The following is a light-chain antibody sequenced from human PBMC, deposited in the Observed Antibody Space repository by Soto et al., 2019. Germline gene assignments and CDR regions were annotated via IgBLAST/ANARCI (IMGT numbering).Light chain of an antibody. Sequence: EIVLTQSPATLSLSPGERATLSCRASQSVRSYLAWYQQKPGQAPRLLIYDASSRATGIPARFSGSGSGTDFSLTISSLEPEDFAIYYCQQRSDWPVTFGPGTKV. CDR2: DAS. CDR1: QSVRSY. CDR3: QQRSDWPVT. V-gene: IGKV3-11*01. J-gene: IGKJ1*01.